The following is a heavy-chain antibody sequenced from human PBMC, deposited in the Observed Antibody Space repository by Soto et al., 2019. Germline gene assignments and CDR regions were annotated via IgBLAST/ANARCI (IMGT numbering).Heavy chain of an antibody. CDR3: SAGARIAAAVI. Sequence: SETLSLTCTVSGGSISSYYWSWIRQPPGKGLEWIGNIYYSGSTYYNPSLKSRVTISVDTSKNQFSLKLSSVTAADTAVYYCSAGARIAAAVIWGQGTLVTVSS. J-gene: IGHJ4*02. D-gene: IGHD6-13*01. CDR1: GGSISSYY. CDR2: IYYSGST. V-gene: IGHV4-59*04.